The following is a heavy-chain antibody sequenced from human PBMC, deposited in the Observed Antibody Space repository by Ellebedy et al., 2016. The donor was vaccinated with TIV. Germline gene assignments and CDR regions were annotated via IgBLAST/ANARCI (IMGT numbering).Heavy chain of an antibody. CDR3: AISSSGRPGYYYYGMDV. CDR2: IYYSGST. V-gene: IGHV4-39*07. Sequence: MPSETLSLTCTVSGGSISSSSYYRGWFRQPPGKGLEWIGSIYYSGSTYYNPSLKSRVTISVDTSKNQFSLKLSSVTAADTAVYYCAISSSGRPGYYYYGMDVWGQGTTVTVSS. J-gene: IGHJ6*02. CDR1: GGSISSSSYY. D-gene: IGHD6-19*01.